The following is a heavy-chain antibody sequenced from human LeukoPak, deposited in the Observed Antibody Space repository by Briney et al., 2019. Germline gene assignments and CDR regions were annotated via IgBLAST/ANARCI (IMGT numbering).Heavy chain of an antibody. CDR2: VYYTGST. V-gene: IGHV4-59*01. CDR3: GRGAMATTPFFDY. D-gene: IGHD5-24*01. Sequence: SETLSLTCPVSGVSISNYYYWTWIRQPPGKGLEWIGYVYYTGSTNFNPSLKSRVTMSLDTSRNQFSLKLTSLTAADTAVYYCGRGAMATTPFFDYWGQGTLVTVSS. J-gene: IGHJ4*02. CDR1: GVSISNYY.